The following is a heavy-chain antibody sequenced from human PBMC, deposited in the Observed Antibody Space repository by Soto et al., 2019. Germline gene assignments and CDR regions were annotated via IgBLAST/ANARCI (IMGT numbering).Heavy chain of an antibody. CDR1: GGTFSSYA. CDR3: ARLPTYYYDSSGYYYRNYYYYGMDV. CDR2: IIPIFGTA. V-gene: IGHV1-69*06. Sequence: QVQLVQSGAEVKKPGSSVKVSCKASGGTFSSYAISWVRQAPGQGLEWMGGIIPIFGTANYAQKFQGRVTSTADKSTSTAYMELSSLRSEDTAVYYCARLPTYYYDSSGYYYRNYYYYGMDVWGQGTTVTVSS. D-gene: IGHD3-22*01. J-gene: IGHJ6*02.